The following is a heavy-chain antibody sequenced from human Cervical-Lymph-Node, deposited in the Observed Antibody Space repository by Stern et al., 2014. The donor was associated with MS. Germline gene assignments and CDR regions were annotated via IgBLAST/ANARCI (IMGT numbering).Heavy chain of an antibody. CDR2: IYTRGST. D-gene: IGHD1-14*01. J-gene: IGHJ2*01. V-gene: IGHV4-61*02. Sequence: QVQLQESGPGLVKPSQTLSLTCTVSGGSISSGSYYWSWIRQPAGKGLEWIGRIYTRGSTNYNPSLKSRVTISVDTSKHPFSRKLSSVTAADTAVYYCARDRRNVGWYFDLWGRGTLVTVSS. CDR1: GGSISSGSYY. CDR3: ARDRRNVGWYFDL.